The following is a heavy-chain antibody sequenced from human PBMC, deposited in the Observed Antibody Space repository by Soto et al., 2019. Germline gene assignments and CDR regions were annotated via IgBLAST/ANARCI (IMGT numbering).Heavy chain of an antibody. Sequence: SETLSLTCTFSGGSISSGGYYWSWIRQHPGKGLEWIGYIYYSGSTYYNPSLKSRVTISVDTSKNQFSLNLSSVTAEDTAVYYCASQRGYDFWSGYLPFDYWGQGTLVTVS. CDR3: ASQRGYDFWSGYLPFDY. J-gene: IGHJ4*02. D-gene: IGHD3-3*01. CDR2: IYYSGST. CDR1: GGSISSGGYY. V-gene: IGHV4-31*03.